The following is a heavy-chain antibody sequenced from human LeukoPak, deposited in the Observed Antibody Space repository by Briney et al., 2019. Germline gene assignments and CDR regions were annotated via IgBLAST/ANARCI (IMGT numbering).Heavy chain of an antibody. CDR3: AKLGIGWVAFEN. Sequence: GGSLRLSCAASGFALRSYGMTWVRQVPGKGLEWVSGISESGGGTFYADSVKGRFTISRDNSKNTLFLQMNSLRSEDTAVYYSAKLGIGWVAFENWGQGTQVTVSS. CDR1: GFALRSYG. J-gene: IGHJ4*02. V-gene: IGHV3-23*01. CDR2: ISESGGGT. D-gene: IGHD1-1*01.